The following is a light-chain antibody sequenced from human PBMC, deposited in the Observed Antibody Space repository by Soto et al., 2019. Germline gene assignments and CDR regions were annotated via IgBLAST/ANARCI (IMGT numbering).Light chain of an antibody. CDR3: QLYNNWPSYT. V-gene: IGKV3-15*01. Sequence: IVMTQSPASLSVSPGDRATLSCRASQSISRNLAWYQPKPGQAPRLLIYGASIRATGIPARFSGSGSGADFTLSLNSLQSEDYAIYNCQLYNNWPSYTFGQGTKLEIK. CDR1: QSISRN. J-gene: IGKJ2*01. CDR2: GAS.